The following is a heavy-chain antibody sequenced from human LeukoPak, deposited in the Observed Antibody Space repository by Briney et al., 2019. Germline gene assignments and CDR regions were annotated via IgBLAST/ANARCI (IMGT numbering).Heavy chain of an antibody. CDR2: IIPIFGTA. Sequence: GASVKVSCKASGGTFSSYAISWVRQAPGQGLEWMGGIIPIFGTANYAQKFQGRVTITADESTSTAYMELSSLRSEDTAVYYCARAGWSTAMVPYGALVYWGQGTLVTVSS. CDR3: ARAGWSTAMVPYGALVY. CDR1: GGTFSSYA. J-gene: IGHJ4*02. D-gene: IGHD5-18*01. V-gene: IGHV1-69*13.